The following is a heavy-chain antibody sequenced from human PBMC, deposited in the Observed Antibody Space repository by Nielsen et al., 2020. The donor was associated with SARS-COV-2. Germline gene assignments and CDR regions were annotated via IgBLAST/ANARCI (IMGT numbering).Heavy chain of an antibody. D-gene: IGHD2-8*01. Sequence: GESLKISCAASRNYAMSWVRQAPGKGLEWVSAISYSGETTYYADSVKGRFTVSRDNSKNTLYLQMNSLRVEDTAIYYCVRENGHFDYWGQGALVTASS. CDR2: ISYSGETT. V-gene: IGHV3-23*01. J-gene: IGHJ4*02. CDR3: VRENGHFDY. CDR1: RNYA.